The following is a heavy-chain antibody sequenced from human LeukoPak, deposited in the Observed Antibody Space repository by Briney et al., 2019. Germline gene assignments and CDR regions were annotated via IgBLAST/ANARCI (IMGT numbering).Heavy chain of an antibody. CDR3: AKETTALEGY. D-gene: IGHD1-1*01. V-gene: IGHV3-66*01. CDR2: IYSGGNT. J-gene: IGHJ4*02. CDR1: GFTVTTNC. Sequence: GGSLRLSCAASGFTVTTNCMSWVRQVPGTGLEWVSVIYSGGNTYYADSVKGRFTISRDNSKNTLYLQMNSLRAEDTAVYYCAKETTALEGYWGQGTLVTVSS.